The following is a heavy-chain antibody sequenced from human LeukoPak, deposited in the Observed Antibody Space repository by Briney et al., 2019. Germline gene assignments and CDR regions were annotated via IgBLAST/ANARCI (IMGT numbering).Heavy chain of an antibody. V-gene: IGHV3-21*01. CDR1: GFTFSSYS. Sequence: PGGSLRLSCAASGFTFSSYSLTWVRQAPGKGLGWVSSITTGGDDLYYSDSVKGRFTISRDNAKNSLFLQMNNLRAEDTAVYYCARETGWGAFDIWGQGTMVTVSS. CDR3: ARETGWGAFDI. CDR2: ITTGGDDL. J-gene: IGHJ3*02. D-gene: IGHD3-16*01.